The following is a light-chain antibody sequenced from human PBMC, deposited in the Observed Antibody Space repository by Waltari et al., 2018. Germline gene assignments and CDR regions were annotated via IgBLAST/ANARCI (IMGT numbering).Light chain of an antibody. CDR2: GAS. Sequence: WRASQSVRSSYLAWYQQKPGQAPRLLIYGASSRATDIPDRFSGSGSGTDFTLTISRLEPEDFAVYYCQQYGSSPLTFGGGTKVEIK. J-gene: IGKJ4*01. CDR3: QQYGSSPLT. V-gene: IGKV3-20*01. CDR1: QSVRSSY.